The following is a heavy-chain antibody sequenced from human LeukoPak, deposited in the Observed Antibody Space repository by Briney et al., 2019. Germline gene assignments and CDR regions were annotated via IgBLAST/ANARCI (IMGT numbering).Heavy chain of an antibody. D-gene: IGHD3-10*01. V-gene: IGHV4-39*07. Sequence: PWETLSLTSTVSGGSISSSSYYWGWIRQPPGKGLEWIGSIYYSGSTYYNPSLKSRVTISVDTSKNQFSLKLSSVTAADTAVYYCARTLLWFGELSGGWFDPWGQGTLVTVSS. J-gene: IGHJ5*02. CDR3: ARTLLWFGELSGGWFDP. CDR2: IYYSGST. CDR1: GGSISSSSYY.